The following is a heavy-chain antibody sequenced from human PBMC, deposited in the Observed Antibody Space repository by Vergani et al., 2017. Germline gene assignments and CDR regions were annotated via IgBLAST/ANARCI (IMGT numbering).Heavy chain of an antibody. Sequence: VQLVESGGGLVKPGGSLRLSCAASGFTFSSYSMNWVRQAPGKGLEWVSVIYSGGSTYYADSVKGRFTISRDNSKNTLYLQMNSLRAEDTAVYYCAREVPAASSWFDPWGQGTLVTVSS. CDR2: IYSGGST. J-gene: IGHJ5*02. V-gene: IGHV3-66*02. CDR3: AREVPAASSWFDP. D-gene: IGHD2-2*01. CDR1: GFTFSSYS.